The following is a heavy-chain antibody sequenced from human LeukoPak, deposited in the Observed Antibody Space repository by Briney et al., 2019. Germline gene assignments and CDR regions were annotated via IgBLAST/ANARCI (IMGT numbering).Heavy chain of an antibody. CDR3: ARYGGNSVASFDY. D-gene: IGHD4-23*01. V-gene: IGHV4-39*07. CDR1: GGSISSSSYY. Sequence: SETLSLTCTVSGGSISSSSYYWGWIRQPPGKGLEWIGSIYYSGSTYYNPSLTSRVTISVDTSKNQFSLKLSSVTAADTAVYYCARYGGNSVASFDYWGQGTLVTVSS. CDR2: IYYSGST. J-gene: IGHJ4*02.